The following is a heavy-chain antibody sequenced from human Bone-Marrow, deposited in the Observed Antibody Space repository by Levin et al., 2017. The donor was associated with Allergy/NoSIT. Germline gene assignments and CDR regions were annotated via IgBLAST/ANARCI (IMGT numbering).Heavy chain of an antibody. Sequence: GASVKVSCKASGYTFTGYYMHWVRQAPGQGLEWMGWINPNSGGTNYAQKFQGRVTMTRDTSISTAYMELSRLRSDDTAVYYCARGEDVGCTNGVCYTSPNFDYWGQGTLVTVSS. D-gene: IGHD2-8*01. J-gene: IGHJ4*02. CDR2: INPNSGGT. V-gene: IGHV1-2*02. CDR1: GYTFTGYY. CDR3: ARGEDVGCTNGVCYTSPNFDY.